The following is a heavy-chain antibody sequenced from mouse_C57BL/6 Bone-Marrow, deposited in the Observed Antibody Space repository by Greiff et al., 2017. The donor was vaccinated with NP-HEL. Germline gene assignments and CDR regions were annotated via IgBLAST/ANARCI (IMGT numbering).Heavy chain of an antibody. Sequence: QVQLKESGAELARPGASVKLSCKASGYTFTSYGISWVKQRTGQGLEWIGEIYPRSGNTYYNEKFKGKATLTADKSSSTAYMELRSLTSEDSAVYFCARECAMDYWGQGTSVTVSS. CDR1: GYTFTSYG. V-gene: IGHV1-81*01. CDR2: IYPRSGNT. CDR3: ARECAMDY. J-gene: IGHJ4*01.